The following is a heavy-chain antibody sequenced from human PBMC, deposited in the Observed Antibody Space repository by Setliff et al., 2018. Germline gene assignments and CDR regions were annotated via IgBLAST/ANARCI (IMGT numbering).Heavy chain of an antibody. CDR3: ARLQAIFGVFKDGDWFDP. J-gene: IGHJ5*02. V-gene: IGHV1-3*01. CDR1: GYTFTNYG. D-gene: IGHD3-3*01. CDR2: ISGGNGNT. Sequence: ASVKVSCKASGYTFTNYGMHWVRQAPGQRLEWLGWISGGNGNTKYSQKFQGRVTITRDTSASTGYMELSSLRSEDTAVYYCARLQAIFGVFKDGDWFDPWGQRTLGTAPQ.